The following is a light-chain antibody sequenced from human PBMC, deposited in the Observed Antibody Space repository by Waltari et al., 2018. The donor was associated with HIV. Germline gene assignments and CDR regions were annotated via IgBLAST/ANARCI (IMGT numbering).Light chain of an antibody. Sequence: QSALTQPRSVSGSPGQSVTISCTGTSSDVGDSTYVSWYRQNPGKVPKRMIYDVSKRPSGVPDRFSGSRSVNTSSLTISVLQAEDEADYFCCSYAGNYSYVFGSGSRVTVL. CDR2: DVS. CDR3: CSYAGNYSYV. J-gene: IGLJ1*01. V-gene: IGLV2-11*01. CDR1: SSDVGDSTY.